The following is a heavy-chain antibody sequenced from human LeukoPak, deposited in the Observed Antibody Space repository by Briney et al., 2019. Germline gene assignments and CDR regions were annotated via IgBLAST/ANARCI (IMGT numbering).Heavy chain of an antibody. CDR1: GFTFSSYG. Sequence: GSLRLSCAASGFTFSSYGMHWVRQAPGRGLEWVSSISSTSYYIYYADSVKGRFTISRDNAKNSLYLQMNSLRAEDTAVYYCAKSRYYDADAFDIWGQGTMVTVSS. CDR2: ISSTSYYI. J-gene: IGHJ3*02. D-gene: IGHD3-3*01. V-gene: IGHV3-21*01. CDR3: AKSRYYDADAFDI.